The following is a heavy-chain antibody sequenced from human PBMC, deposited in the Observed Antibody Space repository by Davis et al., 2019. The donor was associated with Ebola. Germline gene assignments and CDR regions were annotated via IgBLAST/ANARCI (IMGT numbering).Heavy chain of an antibody. CDR2: IIPNDGRT. J-gene: IGHJ3*02. CDR3: TTPGGQDSGYDVFDI. CDR1: GYSFTNHY. Sequence: ASVQVSCKASGYSFTNHYMHWVRQAPGQGLVCLGMIIPNDGRTIYAQKYQGRVTVTRDTSTSTVYMDLSSLRSEDTALYYCTTPGGQDSGYDVFDIWGQGTMVTVSS. D-gene: IGHD5-12*01. V-gene: IGHV1-46*03.